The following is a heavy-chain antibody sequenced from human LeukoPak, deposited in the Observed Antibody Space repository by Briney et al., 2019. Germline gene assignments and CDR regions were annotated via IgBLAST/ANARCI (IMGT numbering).Heavy chain of an antibody. CDR2: ISYDGSNK. Sequence: GGSLRLSCAASGFTFSSYAMHWVRQAPGKGLEWVAVISYDGSNKYYADSVKGRFTISRDNSKNTLYLQMNSLRAEDTAVYYCARDGSLVVAFDYWAREPWSPSPQ. CDR1: GFTFSSYA. D-gene: IGHD2-15*01. CDR3: ARDGSLVVAFDY. V-gene: IGHV3-30-3*01. J-gene: IGHJ4*02.